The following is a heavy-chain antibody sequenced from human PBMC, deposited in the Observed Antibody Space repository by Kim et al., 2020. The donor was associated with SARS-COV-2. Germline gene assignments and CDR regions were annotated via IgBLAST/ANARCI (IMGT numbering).Heavy chain of an antibody. Sequence: GGSLRLSCAASGFTFNSYWMSWVRQAPGKGLEWVANIKQDGSEKYYVDSVKGRFTISRDNAKNSLYLQMNSLRAEDTAVYYCARYMRVVVVPAAIGWFDPWGQGTLVTVSS. D-gene: IGHD2-2*01. CDR3: ARYMRVVVVPAAIGWFDP. CDR2: IKQDGSEK. V-gene: IGHV3-7*01. J-gene: IGHJ5*02. CDR1: GFTFNSYW.